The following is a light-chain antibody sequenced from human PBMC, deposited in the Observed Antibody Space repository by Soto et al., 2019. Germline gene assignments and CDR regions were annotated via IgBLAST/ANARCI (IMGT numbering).Light chain of an antibody. Sequence: EIVMTQSPATLSVSPGERATLSCRASQSVSSNLAWYQQKPGQAPRLLISGASTRATGIQARFSGSGSGTEFTLTISRLQSEDFAVYYCQQYNYWPYTFGQGTKLEIK. CDR3: QQYNYWPYT. V-gene: IGKV3-15*01. J-gene: IGKJ2*01. CDR1: QSVSSN. CDR2: GAS.